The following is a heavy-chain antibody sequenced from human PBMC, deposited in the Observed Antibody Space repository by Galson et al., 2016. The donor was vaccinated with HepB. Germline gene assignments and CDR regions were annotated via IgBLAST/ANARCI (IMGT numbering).Heavy chain of an antibody. CDR2: TYYRSKWYN. CDR1: GDSVSSNSAA. V-gene: IGHV6-1*01. D-gene: IGHD3-22*01. J-gene: IGHJ4*02. CDR3: AREGYYFDTSGYYYWDKNDY. Sequence: CAISGDSVSSNSAAWNWIRQSPSRGLEWLGRTYYRSKWYNDYAVSIKSRITINPDTSKNQFSMQLSSVTPEDTSVYYCAREGYYFDTSGYYYWDKNDYWGQGTLVTVSS.